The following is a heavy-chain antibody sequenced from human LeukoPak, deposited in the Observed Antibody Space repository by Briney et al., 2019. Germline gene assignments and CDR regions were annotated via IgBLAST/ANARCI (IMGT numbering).Heavy chain of an antibody. CDR2: INSDGSSA. CDR3: ERWGVGCFDY. D-gene: IGHD3-16*01. CDR1: GFTFSSYW. V-gene: IGHV3-74*01. J-gene: IGHJ4*02. Sequence: GVSVRLPCAASGFTFSSYWIHWLRQDPGKGLVWVSHINSDGSSATDADSVMGRLTISRDNAKNTVYMQINSLRAEDTAVYDCERWGVGCFDYWGQGALVTVSS.